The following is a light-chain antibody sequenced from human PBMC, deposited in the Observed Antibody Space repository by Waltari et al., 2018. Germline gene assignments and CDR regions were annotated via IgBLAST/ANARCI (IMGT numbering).Light chain of an antibody. CDR1: QGISSW. CDR3: QKYSNWPR. CDR2: PAS. Sequence: DIQMTQSPSSVSASVGDRVTITCRASQGISSWLAWYQQKPGKAPKLLIYPASPLQSGVPSRFSGSGSGTDFTLTISSLQAEDSALYYCQKYSNWPRFGQGTRVEVK. J-gene: IGKJ1*01. V-gene: IGKV1-12*01.